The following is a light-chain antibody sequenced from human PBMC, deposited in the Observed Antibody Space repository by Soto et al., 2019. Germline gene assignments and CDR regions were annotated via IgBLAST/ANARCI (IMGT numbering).Light chain of an antibody. J-gene: IGKJ4*01. CDR1: QSISSW. CDR3: QQYNRYSLT. V-gene: IGKV1-5*01. Sequence: DIQMTQSPSTLSASVGDRVTITCRASQSISSWLAWYQQKPGKAPKLLNYDASSLESGVPSRFSGSVSDTECPLTLNNLQPDDFATYHCQQYNRYSLTFGGGTKVEIK. CDR2: DAS.